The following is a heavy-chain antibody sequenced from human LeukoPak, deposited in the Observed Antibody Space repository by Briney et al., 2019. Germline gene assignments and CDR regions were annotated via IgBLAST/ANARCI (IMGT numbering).Heavy chain of an antibody. Sequence: SETLSLTCTVSGGSISSDYWTWIRQPPGKGLEWIGRIYTSGSTNYNPSLKSRVTMSVDTSKNQFSLKLSSVTAADTAVYYCARAQVFQYYFDYWGQGTLVTVSS. V-gene: IGHV4-4*07. J-gene: IGHJ4*02. CDR1: GGSISSDY. CDR2: IYTSGST. CDR3: ARAQVFQYYFDY.